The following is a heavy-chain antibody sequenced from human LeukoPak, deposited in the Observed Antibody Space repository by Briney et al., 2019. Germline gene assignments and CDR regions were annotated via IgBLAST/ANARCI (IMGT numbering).Heavy chain of an antibody. J-gene: IGHJ4*02. Sequence: GESLKISCKASGYTFTDYYMHWVRQAPGQGLEWMGRINPNSGGTNYAQKFQGRVTMTRDTSISTAYMELSRLRSDDTAVYYCARGYYYDSSGYGTMNERIDYWGQGTLVTVSS. CDR2: INPNSGGT. CDR3: ARGYYYDSSGYGTMNERIDY. V-gene: IGHV1-2*06. D-gene: IGHD3-22*01. CDR1: GYTFTDYY.